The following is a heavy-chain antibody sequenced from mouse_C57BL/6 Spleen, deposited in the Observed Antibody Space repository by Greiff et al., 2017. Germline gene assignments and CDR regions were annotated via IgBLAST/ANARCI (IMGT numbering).Heavy chain of an antibody. CDR2: IYPGNSDT. CDR1: GYTFTSYW. Sequence: VQLQQSGTVLARPGASVKMSCKTSGYTFTSYWMHWVKQRPGQGLEWIGAIYPGNSDTSYNQKFKGKAKLTAVTSASTAYMELSSLTNEDSAVYYCTRFYSEGDWYFDVWGTGTTVTVSS. J-gene: IGHJ1*03. CDR3: TRFYSEGDWYFDV. D-gene: IGHD2-12*01. V-gene: IGHV1-5*01.